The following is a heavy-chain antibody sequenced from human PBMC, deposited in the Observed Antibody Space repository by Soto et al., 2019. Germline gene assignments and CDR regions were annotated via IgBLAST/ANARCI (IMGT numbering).Heavy chain of an antibody. Sequence: QVQLVQSGAEVKKPGSSVKVSCKASGGTFRSYAISWVRQAPGQGLEWMGGIIPIFGTANYAQKFHGRVTITEDNSTSTAYMELSSLRPEDTAVYCWARVLEMATPNNWFDPWGQGTLVTVSS. CDR3: ARVLEMATPNNWFDP. CDR2: IIPIFGTA. V-gene: IGHV1-69*06. J-gene: IGHJ5*02. D-gene: IGHD5-12*01. CDR1: GGTFRSYA.